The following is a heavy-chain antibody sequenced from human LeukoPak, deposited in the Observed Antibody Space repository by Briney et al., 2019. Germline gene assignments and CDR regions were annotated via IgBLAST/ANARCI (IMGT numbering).Heavy chain of an antibody. J-gene: IGHJ4*02. Sequence: GGSLRLSCAASGFTFSSYEMNWVRQAPGKGLEWVSYISSSGSTIYYADSVKGRFTISRDNAKNSLYLQMNSLRAEDTAVYYCARAAQYQLPVQIVSEYYFDYWGQGTLVTVSS. CDR3: ARAAQYQLPVQIVSEYYFDY. CDR1: GFTFSSYE. CDR2: ISSSGSTI. D-gene: IGHD2-2*01. V-gene: IGHV3-48*03.